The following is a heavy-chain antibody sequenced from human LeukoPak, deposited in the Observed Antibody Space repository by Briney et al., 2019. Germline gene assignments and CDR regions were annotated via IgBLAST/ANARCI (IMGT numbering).Heavy chain of an antibody. CDR2: ISTSSTNI. D-gene: IGHD3-10*01. V-gene: IGHV3-21*01. CDR3: VRERFHGSGAPKFDY. J-gene: IGHJ4*02. Sequence: GGSLRPSCAASGFAFSDYSMNWVRQAPGKGLEWVSCISTSSTNIYYADSVKGRFTISRDNAKNSLYLQMNSLTVEDMAVYYCVRERFHGSGAPKFDYWGQGTLVTVPS. CDR1: GFAFSDYS.